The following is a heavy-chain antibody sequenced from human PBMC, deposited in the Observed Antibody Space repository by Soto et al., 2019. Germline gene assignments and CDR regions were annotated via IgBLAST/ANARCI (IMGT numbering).Heavy chain of an antibody. V-gene: IGHV4-30-2*01. CDR1: GGSISSGGYS. CDR3: ARGITYYYDSSGYYYFDY. CDR2: IYHSGST. D-gene: IGHD3-22*01. Sequence: PSETLSLTCAVSGGSISSGGYSWSWIRQPPGKGLEWIGYIYHSGSTYYNPSLKSRVTISVDRSKNQFSLKLSSVTAADTAVYYCARGITYYYDSSGYYYFDYWGQGTLVTVSS. J-gene: IGHJ4*02.